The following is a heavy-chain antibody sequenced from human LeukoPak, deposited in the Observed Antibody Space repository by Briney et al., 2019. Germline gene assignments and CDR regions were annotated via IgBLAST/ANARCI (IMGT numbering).Heavy chain of an antibody. V-gene: IGHV3-66*01. J-gene: IGHJ3*02. CDR1: GFTVSSNY. Sequence: GGSLRLSCAASGFTVSSNYMSWVRQAPGKGLEWVSVIYSGGSTYYADSVEGRFTISRDNSKNTLHLQMNSLRAEDTAVYYCAREYDSRSANAFDIWGQGTMVTVSS. D-gene: IGHD3-22*01. CDR3: AREYDSRSANAFDI. CDR2: IYSGGST.